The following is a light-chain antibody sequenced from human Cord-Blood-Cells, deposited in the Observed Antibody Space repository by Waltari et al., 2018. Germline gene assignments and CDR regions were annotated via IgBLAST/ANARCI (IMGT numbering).Light chain of an antibody. V-gene: IGKV3-15*01. J-gene: IGKJ1*01. CDR3: QQYNNWPPWT. CDR2: GAS. CDR1: QSVSSN. Sequence: EIVLTHSPATLSVSPGERATLSCRASQSVSSNLAWYQQKPGQAPRLLISGASTRATGIPAKFSGSGSGTEFTLTISSLQSEDFAVYYCQQYNNWPPWTFGQGTKVEIK.